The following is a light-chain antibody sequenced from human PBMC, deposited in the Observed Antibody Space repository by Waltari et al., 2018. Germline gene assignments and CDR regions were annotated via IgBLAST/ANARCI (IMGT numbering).Light chain of an antibody. CDR1: GGDVGGYNY. V-gene: IGLV2-14*03. CDR3: SSYTVSSTLEV. Sequence: QSALTQPASVSGSPGQSITISCTGTGGDVGGYNYVSWYQQNPGKAPRLMIYDVSDRPSVFSNRFSAATSGNTAFLTISGLQAEDEADYYCSSYTVSSTLEVFGTGTKVTVL. CDR2: DVS. J-gene: IGLJ1*01.